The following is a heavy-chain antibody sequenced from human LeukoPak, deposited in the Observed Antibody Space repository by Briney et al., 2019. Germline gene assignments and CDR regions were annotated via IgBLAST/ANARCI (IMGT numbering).Heavy chain of an antibody. Sequence: PGGSLRLSCAASGFTFGSYWMSWVRQAPGKGLEWVANIKQDGSEKYYVDSVKGRFTIPRDNAKSSLYLQMNSLRAEDTAVYYCARLQTVTTSYWGQGTLVTVSS. V-gene: IGHV3-7*01. CDR3: ARLQTVTTSY. CDR2: IKQDGSEK. CDR1: GFTFGSYW. D-gene: IGHD4-11*01. J-gene: IGHJ4*02.